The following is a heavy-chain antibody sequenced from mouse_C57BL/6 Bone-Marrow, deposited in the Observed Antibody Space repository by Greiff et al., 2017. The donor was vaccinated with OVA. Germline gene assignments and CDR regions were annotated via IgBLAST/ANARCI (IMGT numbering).Heavy chain of an antibody. CDR2: IYPGSGNT. Sequence: QVQLQQSGAELVRPGASVKLSCKASGYTFTDYYINWVKQRPGQGLEWIARIYPGSGNTYYNEKFKGKATLTAEKSSSTAYMQLSSLTSEDSAVYFCARWAYYYGSSYAMDYWGQGTSVTVSS. CDR1: GYTFTDYY. CDR3: ARWAYYYGSSYAMDY. D-gene: IGHD1-1*01. V-gene: IGHV1-76*01. J-gene: IGHJ4*01.